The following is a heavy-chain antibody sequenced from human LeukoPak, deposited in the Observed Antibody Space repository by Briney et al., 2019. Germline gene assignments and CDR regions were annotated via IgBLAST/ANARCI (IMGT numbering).Heavy chain of an antibody. CDR3: ARRGYSGFKARGALKYYFDY. Sequence: ASVRVSCTASGYTFTSYDINWVRQATGQGLEWMGWMNPNSGNTGYAQKFQGRVTITRNTSISTAYMELSSLRSEDTAVYYCARRGYSGFKARGALKYYFDYWGQGTLVTVSS. D-gene: IGHD5-12*01. CDR2: MNPNSGNT. CDR1: GYTFTSYD. J-gene: IGHJ4*02. V-gene: IGHV1-8*03.